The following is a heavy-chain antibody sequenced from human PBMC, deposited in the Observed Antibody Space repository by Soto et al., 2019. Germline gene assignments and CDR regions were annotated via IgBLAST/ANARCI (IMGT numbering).Heavy chain of an antibody. J-gene: IGHJ4*02. CDR3: VKDAPQPFSD. CDR2: ISGTAHAS. Sequence: PGGSLRLSCAASGFDFSNYVMSWVRQAPGKGLEWVSAISGTAHASYYAASVKGRFTISRDNSKNTLYLHMNSLRVEDTAVYFCVKDAPQPFSDWGQGTLVTVSS. CDR1: GFDFSNYV. D-gene: IGHD3-3*02. V-gene: IGHV3-23*01.